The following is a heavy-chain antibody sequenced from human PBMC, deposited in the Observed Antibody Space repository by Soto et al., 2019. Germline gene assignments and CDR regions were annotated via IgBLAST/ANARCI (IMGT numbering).Heavy chain of an antibody. J-gene: IGHJ4*02. Sequence: QVQLVQSGAEVKKPGSSVKVSCKASGGTFRNHVFNWVRQAPGQGLEWMGGIMPVIGTPNYAQKFQGRVTITADASTSAVFMELSSLRSYDTAGYYCARDLEFRDGNISHLDYWGQGTLVTVSS. CDR3: ARDLEFRDGNISHLDY. CDR1: GGTFRNHV. V-gene: IGHV1-69*01. CDR2: IMPVIGTP.